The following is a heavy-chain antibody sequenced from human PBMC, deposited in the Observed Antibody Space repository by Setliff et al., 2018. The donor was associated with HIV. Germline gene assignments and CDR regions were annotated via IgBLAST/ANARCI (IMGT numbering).Heavy chain of an antibody. CDR2: IFSSGST. J-gene: IGHJ3*02. Sequence: SETLSLTCTVSGDSISNGVLYWSWVRQHPGKGLEWIGYIFSSGSTFYKPSLKSPVTMSVDTSKNQYSLRLTSVTAADTAVYYCARASAERSAVRGLAIAFDIWGPGTRVTVSS. CDR3: ARASAERSAVRGLAIAFDI. V-gene: IGHV4-31*01. D-gene: IGHD3-10*01. CDR1: GDSISNGVLY.